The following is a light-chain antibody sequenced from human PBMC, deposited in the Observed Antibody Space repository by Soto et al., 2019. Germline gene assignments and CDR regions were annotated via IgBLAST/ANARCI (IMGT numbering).Light chain of an antibody. V-gene: IGKV3-20*01. CDR3: HQYGASPRT. CDR2: GTS. CDR1: QRVDTSF. J-gene: IGKJ1*01. Sequence: EIVLTQSPGTLSLSPGDGATLSCRASQRVDTSFLAWYLQKPGQAPRLLIYGTSSRATGIPDRFSAGGSGTHFTLTISRLEPEDFAVYFCHQYGASPRTFGQGTKVEI.